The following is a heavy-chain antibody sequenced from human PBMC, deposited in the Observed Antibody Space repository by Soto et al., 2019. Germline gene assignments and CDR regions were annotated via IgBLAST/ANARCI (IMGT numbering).Heavy chain of an antibody. V-gene: IGHV3-30-3*01. J-gene: IGHJ3*02. CDR3: ARAGNRETDAFDI. CDR2: ISYDGSNK. D-gene: IGHD6-13*01. CDR1: GFTFSSYA. Sequence: GGSLRLSCAASGFTFSSYAMHWVRQAPGKGLEWVAVISYDGSNKYYADSVKGRFTISRDNSKNTLYLQMNSLRAEDTAVYYCARAGNRETDAFDIWGQGTMVTVSS.